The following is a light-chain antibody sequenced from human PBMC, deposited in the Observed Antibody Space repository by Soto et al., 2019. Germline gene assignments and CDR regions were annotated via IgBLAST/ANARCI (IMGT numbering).Light chain of an antibody. CDR3: QQYGGSPLFT. J-gene: IGKJ2*01. Sequence: EIVLTQSPGTLSLSPGERGTLSCRASQSVNSNYLAWYQQKPGQAPRLLIYGASSRATGIPDRFSGSGSGTDFTLTISKLEPEDFAVYHCQQYGGSPLFTFGQGTKLEI. V-gene: IGKV3-20*01. CDR1: QSVNSNY. CDR2: GAS.